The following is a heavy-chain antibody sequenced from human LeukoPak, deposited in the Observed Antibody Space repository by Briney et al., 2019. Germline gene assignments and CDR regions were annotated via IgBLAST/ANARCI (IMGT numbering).Heavy chain of an antibody. CDR3: ARDGDCTNGVCYTGLWDY. V-gene: IGHV4-59*02. CDR2: FSYSGST. J-gene: IGHJ4*02. Sequence: SETLSLTCTVSGASVSNYYWSWIRQPPGKGPEWIGYFSYSGSTNYNPSLKSRVTISVDTSKNQFSLNLSSVTAADTAVYYCARDGDCTNGVCYTGLWDYWGQGTLVTVSS. D-gene: IGHD2-8*01. CDR1: GASVSNYY.